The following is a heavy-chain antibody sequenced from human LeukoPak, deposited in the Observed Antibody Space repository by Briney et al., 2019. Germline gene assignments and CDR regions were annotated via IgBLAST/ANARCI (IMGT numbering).Heavy chain of an antibody. CDR1: GFTFSSYA. J-gene: IGHJ6*03. CDR3: AKVVRGYCSGGSCPEPYYYYYFMDV. Sequence: PGGSLRLSCAASGFTFSSYAMHWVRQAPGKGLEWVAFIRYDGSNKYYADSVKGRFTISRDNSKNTLYLQMNSLRAEDTAVYYCAKVVRGYCSGGSCPEPYYYYYFMDVWGKGTTVTVSS. D-gene: IGHD2-15*01. CDR2: IRYDGSNK. V-gene: IGHV3-30*02.